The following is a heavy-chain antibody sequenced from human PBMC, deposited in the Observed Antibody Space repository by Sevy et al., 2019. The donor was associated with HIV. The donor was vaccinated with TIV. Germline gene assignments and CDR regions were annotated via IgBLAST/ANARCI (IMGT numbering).Heavy chain of an antibody. CDR3: AQETVGRFDS. CDR2: IKSDGSDK. D-gene: IGHD3-16*01. V-gene: IGHV3-7*01. J-gene: IGHJ4*02. Sequence: GGSLRLSCAASGFTFSAYWMNWVRQAPGKGLEWVAYIKSDGSDKHYVDSVEGRFTISRDNAKNSLYLQMNSLRVEDTAVYYCAQETVGRFDSWGQGTLVTVSS. CDR1: GFTFSAYW.